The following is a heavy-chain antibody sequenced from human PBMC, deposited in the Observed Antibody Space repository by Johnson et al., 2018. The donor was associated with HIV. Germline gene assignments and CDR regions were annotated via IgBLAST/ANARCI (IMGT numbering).Heavy chain of an antibody. CDR2: IRYDGTNK. V-gene: IGHV3-30*02. D-gene: IGHD5-18*01. CDR3: ARDWGTIQLWSSGAFDI. CDR1: GFTFSTYG. J-gene: IGHJ3*02. Sequence: QMLLVESGGGVVQPGWSLRLSCAASGFTFSTYGMHWVRQAPGKGLEWVAFIRYDGTNKYYVDSVKGRFTISRDNAKNSLYLQMNSLRAEDTAVYYCARDWGTIQLWSSGAFDIWGQGTMVTVSS.